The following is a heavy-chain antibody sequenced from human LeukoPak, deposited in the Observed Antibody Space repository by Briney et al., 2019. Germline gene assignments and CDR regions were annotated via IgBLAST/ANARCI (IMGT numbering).Heavy chain of an antibody. CDR3: TRGSNRDDSSDFDC. CDR2: IRSNAYGGAT. Sequence: GGSLRLSCAASGFTFSNYNMNWVRQAPGKGLEWVGRIRSNAYGGATESAAPVTGRFTISRDDSENTLYLQMNSLKIEDTAVYYCTRGSNRDDSSDFDCWGQGTLVTVSS. J-gene: IGHJ4*02. CDR1: GFTFSNYN. D-gene: IGHD3-22*01. V-gene: IGHV3-15*07.